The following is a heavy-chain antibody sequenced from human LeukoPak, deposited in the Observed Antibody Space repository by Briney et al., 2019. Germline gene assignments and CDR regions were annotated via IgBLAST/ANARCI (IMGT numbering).Heavy chain of an antibody. CDR2: INPNSGGT. CDR1: GFTFSSYG. V-gene: IGHV1-2*02. CDR3: ARVVAAAGFDY. Sequence: GGSLRLSCAASGFTFSSYGMHWVRQAPGQGLEWMGWINPNSGGTNYAQKFQGRVTMTRDTSISTAYMELSRLRSDDTAVYYCARVVAAAGFDYWGQGTLVTVSS. J-gene: IGHJ4*02. D-gene: IGHD6-13*01.